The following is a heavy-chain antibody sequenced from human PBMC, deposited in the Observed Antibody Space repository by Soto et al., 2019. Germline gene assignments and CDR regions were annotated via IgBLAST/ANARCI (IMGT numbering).Heavy chain of an antibody. D-gene: IGHD5-18*01. CDR1: GGYISSNNYY. Sequence: QLQLQESGPGLVKPSETLSLTCTVSGGYISSNNYYWGWIRQPPGKGPEWIGTIYYSGSAYYNPSLKSRVTISVDTSKNQFSLRLSSVTAADTAVYYCARQMGFDYTSMMYSYGMDVWGQGTTVTVSS. CDR2: IYYSGSA. J-gene: IGHJ6*02. CDR3: ARQMGFDYTSMMYSYGMDV. V-gene: IGHV4-39*01.